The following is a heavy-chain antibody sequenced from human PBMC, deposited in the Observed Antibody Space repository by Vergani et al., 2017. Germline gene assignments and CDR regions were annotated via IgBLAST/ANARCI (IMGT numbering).Heavy chain of an antibody. CDR2: ISGPGLST. D-gene: IGHD4-11*01. V-gene: IGHV3-23*01. CDR3: AHRDIFDDNYEYFDY. Sequence: EVHLLESGGGLVQSGGSLRLSCAASGFTFSNSAVSWVRQAPGRGLAWVSSISGPGLSTYYADSVKGRFSISRDNSKNTVFLQMHSLRAEDTAIYYCAHRDIFDDNYEYFDYWGPGTLVTVSS. J-gene: IGHJ4*02. CDR1: GFTFSNSA.